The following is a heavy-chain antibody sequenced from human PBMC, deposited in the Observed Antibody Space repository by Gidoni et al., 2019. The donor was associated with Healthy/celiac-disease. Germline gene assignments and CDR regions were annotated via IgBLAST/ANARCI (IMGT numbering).Heavy chain of an antibody. V-gene: IGHV3-66*01. CDR3: ARDLEYSSSWYYCDY. J-gene: IGHJ4*02. D-gene: IGHD6-13*01. CDR1: GFTVSSNY. Sequence: EVQLVESGGGLVQPGGSLRLSCAASGFTVSSNYMSWVRQAPGKGLEWVSVIYSGGSTYYADSVKGRFTISRDNSKNTLYLQMNSLRAEDTAVYYCARDLEYSSSWYYCDYWGQGTLVTVSS. CDR2: IYSGGST.